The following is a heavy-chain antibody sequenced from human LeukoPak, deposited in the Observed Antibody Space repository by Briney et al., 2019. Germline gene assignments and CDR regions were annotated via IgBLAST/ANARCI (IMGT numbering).Heavy chain of an antibody. V-gene: IGHV3-9*03. J-gene: IGHJ4*02. CDR3: AKDGTRYDSSGCYSHLDY. D-gene: IGHD3-22*01. Sequence: GGSLRLSCAASGFTFDDYAMHWVRQAPGKGLEWVSGISWNSGSIGYADSVKGRFTISRDNAKNSLYLQMNSLRAEDMALYYCAKDGTRYDSSGCYSHLDYWGQGRLVTVSS. CDR2: ISWNSGSI. CDR1: GFTFDDYA.